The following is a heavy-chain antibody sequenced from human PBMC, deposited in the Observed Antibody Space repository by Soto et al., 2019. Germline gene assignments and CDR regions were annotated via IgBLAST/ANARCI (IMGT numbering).Heavy chain of an antibody. CDR1: GYTFTGYY. D-gene: IGHD3-16*01. V-gene: IGHV1-2*02. Sequence: GASVKVSCKAFGYTFTGYYMHWVRQAPGQGLEWVGWINPNSGATTYAQKFQGRVTMTRDTSIITAHMELSRLRSDDTAMYYCARDMVSTIGDFDYWGQGTLVTVSS. CDR3: ARDMVSTIGDFDY. CDR2: INPNSGAT. J-gene: IGHJ4*02.